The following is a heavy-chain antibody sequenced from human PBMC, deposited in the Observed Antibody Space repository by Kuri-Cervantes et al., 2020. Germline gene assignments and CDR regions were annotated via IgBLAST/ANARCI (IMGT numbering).Heavy chain of an antibody. D-gene: IGHD4-11*01. CDR2: INPSGGST. CDR1: GYTFTSYG. CDR3: ARDRTTEGGVTEDQYYYYYYGMDV. J-gene: IGHJ6*02. Sequence: ASVKVSCKASGYTFTSYGISWARQAPGQGLEWMGIINPSGGSTSYAQKFQGRVTMTRDTSTSTVYMELSSLRSEDTAVYYCARDRTTEGGVTEDQYYYYYYGMDVWGQGTTVTVSS. V-gene: IGHV1-46*01.